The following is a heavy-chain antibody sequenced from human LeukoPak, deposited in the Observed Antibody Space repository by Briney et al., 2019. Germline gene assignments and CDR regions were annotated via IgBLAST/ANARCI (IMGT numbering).Heavy chain of an antibody. CDR1: RYTFTAYY. CDR2: INPNSGST. Sequence: AAVKVTFTSSRYTFTAYYIQRVRQAPGQGLEWMGWINPNSGSTTYARKFQGRVTMTRDTSISTAYMELSRLRSDDTAVYFCARVTDTPGWRNWYFDLWGGRWLVIVSS. J-gene: IGHJ2*01. D-gene: IGHD2-15*01. V-gene: IGHV1-2*02. CDR3: ARVTDTPGWRNWYFDL.